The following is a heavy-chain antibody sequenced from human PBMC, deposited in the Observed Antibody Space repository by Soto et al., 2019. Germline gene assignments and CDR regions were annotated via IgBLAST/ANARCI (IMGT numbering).Heavy chain of an antibody. CDR1: GFTFNNFC. J-gene: IGHJ4*02. V-gene: IGHV1-46*02. CDR3: AYLYSFGDRSSFDY. D-gene: IGHD2-21*02. CDR2: INPSGGST. Sequence: GASVKVSCNSSGFTFNNFCLHWVRQAPGQGLEWMGIINPSGGSTSYAQKFLGRVTMTRDTSKSTVYMELSSLTSDDTAIYFCAYLYSFGDRSSFDYWGQGTLVTVSS.